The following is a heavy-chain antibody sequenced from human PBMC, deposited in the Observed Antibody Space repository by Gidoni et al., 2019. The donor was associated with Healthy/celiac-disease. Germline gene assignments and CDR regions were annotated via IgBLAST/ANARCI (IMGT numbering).Heavy chain of an antibody. CDR3: ARSLEGYYYY. D-gene: IGHD3-22*01. CDR1: GFTFSSYW. Sequence: EVQLVESGGGLVQPGGSLRLSCAGSGFTFSSYWMSWVRQAPGKGLEWVANIKQDGSEKYYVDSVKCRFTISRDNAKNSLYLQMNSLRAEDTAVYYCARSLEGYYYYWGQGTLVTVSS. J-gene: IGHJ4*02. CDR2: IKQDGSEK. V-gene: IGHV3-7*03.